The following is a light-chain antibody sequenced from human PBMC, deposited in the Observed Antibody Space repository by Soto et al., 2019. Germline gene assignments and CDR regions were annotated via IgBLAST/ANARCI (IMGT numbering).Light chain of an antibody. CDR3: QQSYSYPKT. CDR1: EEISTY. Sequence: DIQMTQSPSSLSASVGDRVTISCRASEEISTYLNWYHQKPGQAPKLLIYGSLNLQSGVPSRFSGSGSGTLFTLTINSLQPEDFATYYCQQSYSYPKTFGPGTTVEVK. J-gene: IGKJ1*01. CDR2: GSL. V-gene: IGKV1-39*01.